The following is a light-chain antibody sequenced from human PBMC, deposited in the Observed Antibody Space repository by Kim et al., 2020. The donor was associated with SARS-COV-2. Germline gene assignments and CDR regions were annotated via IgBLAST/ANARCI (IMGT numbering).Light chain of an antibody. CDR3: NSRDASGNYVWL. Sequence: LGQTVRITCQGDSLRSYSANWYQQKPGQTPVLVIYGENSRPSGVPDRFSGSTSGDTASLTIAGARAEDEADYYCNSRDASGNYVWLFGGGTQLTVL. V-gene: IGLV3-19*01. J-gene: IGLJ3*02. CDR1: SLRSYS. CDR2: GEN.